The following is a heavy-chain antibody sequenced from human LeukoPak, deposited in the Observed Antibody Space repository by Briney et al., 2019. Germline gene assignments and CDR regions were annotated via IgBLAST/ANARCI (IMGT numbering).Heavy chain of an antibody. CDR3: AREGVSTMPFDY. Sequence: ASVKVSCKASGYTFTSYYMHWVRQAPGQGLEWMGIINPSGGSTSYAQKFQGRVTMTRDTSTSTVYMELSSLRSDDTAVYYCAREGVSTMPFDYWGQGTLVTVSS. V-gene: IGHV1-46*01. CDR1: GYTFTSYY. J-gene: IGHJ4*02. CDR2: INPSGGST. D-gene: IGHD3-3*01.